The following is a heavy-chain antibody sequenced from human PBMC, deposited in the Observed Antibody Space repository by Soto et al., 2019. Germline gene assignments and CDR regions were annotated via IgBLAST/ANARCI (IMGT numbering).Heavy chain of an antibody. D-gene: IGHD6-6*01. CDR1: GFSLSTGGLG. CDR3: EHREASASSGAYDY. Sequence: SVPTLVNPTQTLTLTCTFSGFSLSTGGLGVGWIRHPPGKALEWLALIYWNDDKRYSPSLRNRLTITQDTSKNQVVLTMTNMDPVDTATYYCEHREASASSGAYDYWGQGTLVTVSS. V-gene: IGHV2-5*01. CDR2: IYWNDDK. J-gene: IGHJ4*02.